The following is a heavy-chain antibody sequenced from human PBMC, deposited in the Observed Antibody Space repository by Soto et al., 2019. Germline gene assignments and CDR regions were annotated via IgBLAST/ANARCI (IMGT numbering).Heavy chain of an antibody. CDR1: GFTFNNYA. CDR3: AKDAYGDYSFSDY. Sequence: EVQLLESGGGLVQPGGSLRLSCAASGFTFNNYAMSWVRQAPGKGLEWVSAISAGGSSTYYADSVKGRFTISRDYSKNTLYLQMNSLRAEDTAEYYCAKDAYGDYSFSDYWGQGTLVTVSS. D-gene: IGHD4-17*01. CDR2: ISAGGSST. J-gene: IGHJ4*02. V-gene: IGHV3-23*01.